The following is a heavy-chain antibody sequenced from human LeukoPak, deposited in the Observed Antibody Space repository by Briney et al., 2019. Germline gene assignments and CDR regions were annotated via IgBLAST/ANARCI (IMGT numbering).Heavy chain of an antibody. Sequence: PGGSLRLSCAASGFTFDDYAMHWVRQAPGKGLEWVSGISWNSGSIGYADSVKGRFTISRDNAKNSLYLQMNSLRAEDTALYYCAKDMAEGQQLALDYWGQGTLVTVSS. CDR3: AKDMAEGQQLALDY. CDR1: GFTFDDYA. V-gene: IGHV3-9*01. J-gene: IGHJ4*02. CDR2: ISWNSGSI. D-gene: IGHD6-13*01.